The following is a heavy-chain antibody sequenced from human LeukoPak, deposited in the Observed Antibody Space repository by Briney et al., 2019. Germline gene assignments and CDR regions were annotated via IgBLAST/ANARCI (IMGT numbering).Heavy chain of an antibody. Sequence: PGGSLRLSCAASGFTFSNYGMHWVRQAPGDGLEWVAIISYDGSNKNHADSLKGRFSISRDNSKNTLYLQMNSLRAEDTAVYYCAKPTPLLSAAMAGSEYWGQGTLVTVSS. D-gene: IGHD2-2*01. V-gene: IGHV3-30*18. J-gene: IGHJ4*02. CDR3: AKPTPLLSAAMAGSEY. CDR2: ISYDGSNK. CDR1: GFTFSNYG.